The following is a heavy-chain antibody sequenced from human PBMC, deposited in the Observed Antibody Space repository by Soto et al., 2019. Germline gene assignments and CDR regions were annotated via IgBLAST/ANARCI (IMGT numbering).Heavy chain of an antibody. D-gene: IGHD2-15*01. Sequence: GESLKISCKGSGYSFTSYWIGWVRQMPGKGLEWMGIIYPGDSDTRYSPSFQGQVTISADKSISTAYLQWSSLKASDTAVYYCARGRGGHCSGGICYRWLDPWGQGTLVTVSS. J-gene: IGHJ5*02. CDR2: IYPGDSDT. V-gene: IGHV5-51*01. CDR1: GYSFTSYW. CDR3: ARGRGGHCSGGICYRWLDP.